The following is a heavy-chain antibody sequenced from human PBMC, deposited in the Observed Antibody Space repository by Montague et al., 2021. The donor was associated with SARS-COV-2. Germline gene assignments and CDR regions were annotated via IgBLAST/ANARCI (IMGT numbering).Heavy chain of an antibody. J-gene: IGHJ3*02. Sequence: SLRLSCAASGFTFSNYDMNWVRQAPGKGPEWISYISTSAYTTSCAGSVKGRFTISRDNGKNSLYLQMNSLRVEDTAVYYCTRDYRSIVGDGLDIWGQGTKVTGSS. CDR3: TRDYRSIVGDGLDI. CDR1: GFTFSNYD. D-gene: IGHD3-16*02. V-gene: IGHV3-48*03. CDR2: ISTSAYTT.